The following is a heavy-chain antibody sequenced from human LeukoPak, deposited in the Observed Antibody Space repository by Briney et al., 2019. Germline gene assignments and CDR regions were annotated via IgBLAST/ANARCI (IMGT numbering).Heavy chain of an antibody. V-gene: IGHV4-61*02. J-gene: IGHJ4*02. CDR3: ARDHLDYGDQQAKYYFDY. CDR1: GGSISSGSYY. D-gene: IGHD4-17*01. Sequence: PSETLSLTCTVSGGSISSGSYYWSWIRQPAGKGLEWIGRIYTSGSTNYNPSLKSRVTISVDTSKNQFSLKLSSVTAADTAVYYCARDHLDYGDQQAKYYFDYWGQGTLVTVSS. CDR2: IYTSGST.